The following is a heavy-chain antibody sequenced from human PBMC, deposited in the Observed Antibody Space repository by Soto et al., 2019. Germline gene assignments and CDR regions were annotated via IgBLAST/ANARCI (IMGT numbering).Heavy chain of an antibody. CDR3: ARDTATIFGVVTPYYYYGMDV. CDR1: GGTFSIYA. CDR2: IIPIFGTA. D-gene: IGHD3-3*01. V-gene: IGHV1-69*13. J-gene: IGHJ6*02. Sequence: SVKVSCKASGGTFSIYAISWVRQAPGQGLEWMGGIIPIFGTANYAQKFQGRVTITADESTSTAYMELSSLRSEDTAVYYCARDTATIFGVVTPYYYYGMDVWGQGTTVTVSS.